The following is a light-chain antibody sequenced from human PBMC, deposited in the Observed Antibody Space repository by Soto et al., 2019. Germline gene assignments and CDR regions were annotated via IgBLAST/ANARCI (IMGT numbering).Light chain of an antibody. Sequence: EVVMTQSPATLSVSPGERATLSCRASQSVSDNLAWYQQKPGQAPRLLIYDASTRATGIPARFSGSGSGTEFTLTISSLQSEDFAVYYRQQYNNWPLSFGGGTKVDIK. J-gene: IGKJ4*01. CDR2: DAS. CDR3: QQYNNWPLS. CDR1: QSVSDN. V-gene: IGKV3-15*01.